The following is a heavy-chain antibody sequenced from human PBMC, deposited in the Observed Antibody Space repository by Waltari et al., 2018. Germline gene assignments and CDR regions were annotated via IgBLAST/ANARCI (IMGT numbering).Heavy chain of an antibody. CDR2: IYTTGTP. Sequence: QVHLQESGPGLVKPSDTLSLTCSVSGASISHFYWSWIRLSAAHGLEWVGRIYTTGTPNYNPSTPSRVTMSIYTSKNLLSLNLRSVTAADTGTYYCARMKNNRESAASWYPPSFDSWGQGIHVTVSS. D-gene: IGHD6-13*01. CDR3: ARMKNNRESAASWYPPSFDS. V-gene: IGHV4-4*07. CDR1: GASISHFY. J-gene: IGHJ5*01.